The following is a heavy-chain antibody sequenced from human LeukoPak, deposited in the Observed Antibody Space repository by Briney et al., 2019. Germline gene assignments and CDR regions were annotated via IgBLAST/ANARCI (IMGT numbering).Heavy chain of an antibody. J-gene: IGHJ4*02. Sequence: SVKVSCKASGGTFSSYVINWVRQAPGQGLEWMGGILPIFGTAIYAQHFQGRLTITADESTNSAYMELNRLRSDDTAVYYCARDLTLEPLYYFDYWGQGTLVTVSS. D-gene: IGHD1-1*01. CDR3: ARDLTLEPLYYFDY. V-gene: IGHV1-69*01. CDR1: GGTFSSYV. CDR2: ILPIFGTA.